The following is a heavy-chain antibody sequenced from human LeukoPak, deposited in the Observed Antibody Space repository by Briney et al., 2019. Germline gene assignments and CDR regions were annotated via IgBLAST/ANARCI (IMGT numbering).Heavy chain of an antibody. CDR3: ARDLDGYNPFDY. D-gene: IGHD5-24*01. V-gene: IGHV3-23*01. J-gene: IGHJ4*02. Sequence: GGSLRLSCAASGLTFTNFGMSWVRQAPGKGLEWVSAISGRGDRTYYADSVKGRFTISRDNAKNSLYLQMNSLRAEDTAVYYCARDLDGYNPFDYWGQGTLVTVSS. CDR1: GLTFTNFG. CDR2: ISGRGDRT.